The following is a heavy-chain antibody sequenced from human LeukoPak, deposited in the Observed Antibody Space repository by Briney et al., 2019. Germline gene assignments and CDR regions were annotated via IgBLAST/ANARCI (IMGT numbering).Heavy chain of an antibody. J-gene: IGHJ4*02. CDR1: GYTFTSHG. D-gene: IGHD3-10*01. V-gene: IGHV1-18*04. Sequence: ASVKVSCKASGYTFTSHGISWVRQAPGQGLEWMGWISAYNGNTNYAQKLQGRVTMTTDTSTSTAYMELRSLRSDDTAVYYCARDGKYYYGSGSYSFDYWGQGTLVTVSS. CDR2: ISAYNGNT. CDR3: ARDGKYYYGSGSYSFDY.